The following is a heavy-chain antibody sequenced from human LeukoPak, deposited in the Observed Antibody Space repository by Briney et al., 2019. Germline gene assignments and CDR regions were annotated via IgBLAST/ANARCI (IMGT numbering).Heavy chain of an antibody. CDR3: TTDSPDCGGDCYSVY. J-gene: IGHJ4*02. V-gene: IGHV3-15*01. Sequence: GGSLRLSCAASGFTFSNAWMSWVRQAPGKGLEWVGRIKSKTDGGTTDYAAPVKGRFTISRDDSKNTLYLQMNSLKTEDTAVYYCTTDSPDCGGDCYSVYWGQGTLVTVSS. CDR2: IKSKTDGGTT. D-gene: IGHD2-21*02. CDR1: GFTFSNAW.